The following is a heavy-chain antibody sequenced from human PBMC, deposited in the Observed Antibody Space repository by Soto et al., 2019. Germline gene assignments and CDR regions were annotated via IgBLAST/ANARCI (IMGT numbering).Heavy chain of an antibody. CDR1: VERVSRSRAS. CDR2: TYYRSKWYN. J-gene: IGHJ6*02. Sequence: QAVSRTGERPVERVSRSRASSNCIRQYPSRGREWLGRTYYRSKWYNDYAVSVKSRITINPDTSKNQFSLQLNSVTPEDTAVYYCAWGRRGSSRNRYYYSGMEVWGQGTTVTVSS. CDR3: AWGRRGSSRNRYYYSGMEV. V-gene: IGHV6-1*01. D-gene: IGHD6-6*01.